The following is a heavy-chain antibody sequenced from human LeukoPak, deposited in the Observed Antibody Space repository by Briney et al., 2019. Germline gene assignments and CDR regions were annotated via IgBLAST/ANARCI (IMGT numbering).Heavy chain of an antibody. J-gene: IGHJ4*02. CDR3: ARDPSVGKTISSFDY. V-gene: IGHV3-21*01. CDR1: GFSFRISR. D-gene: IGHD1/OR15-1a*01. Sequence: GGSLRLSCAASGFSFRISRMSWVRQAPGKGLEWVSSISSSSSYIYYADSVKGRFTISRDNAKNSLYLQMNSLRAEDTAVYYCARDPSVGKTISSFDYGGQGSLAPVPS. CDR2: ISSSSSYI.